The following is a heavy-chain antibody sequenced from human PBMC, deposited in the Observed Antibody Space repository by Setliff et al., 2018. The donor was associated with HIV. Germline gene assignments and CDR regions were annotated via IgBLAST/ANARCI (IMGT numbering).Heavy chain of an antibody. V-gene: IGHV3-23*01. CDR1: GFTFSSYA. CDR2: ISGSGGST. J-gene: IGHJ3*02. CDR3: TYAFGWELHDAFDI. Sequence: SCAASGFTFSSYAMSWVRQAPGKGLEWVSAISGSGGSTYYADSVKGRFTISRDNSKNTLYLQMNSLRAEDTAVYYCTYAFGWELHDAFDIWGQGTMVTVSS. D-gene: IGHD2-15*01.